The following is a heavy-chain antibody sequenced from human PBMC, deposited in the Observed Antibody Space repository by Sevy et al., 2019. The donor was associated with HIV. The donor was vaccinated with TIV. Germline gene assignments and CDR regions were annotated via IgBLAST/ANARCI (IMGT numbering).Heavy chain of an antibody. CDR3: ARVPRTRSIAAAALYYFDY. J-gene: IGHJ4*02. CDR1: GGSIRTFY. V-gene: IGHV4-59*01. D-gene: IGHD6-13*01. CDR2: IYYSGST. Sequence: SGTLSLTCTVSGGSIRTFYWSWIRQPPGKGLEWIGYIYYSGSTNYNPSLKSRVTISVDTSKNQFSLKLSSVTAADTAVYYCARVPRTRSIAAAALYYFDYWGQGTLVTVSS.